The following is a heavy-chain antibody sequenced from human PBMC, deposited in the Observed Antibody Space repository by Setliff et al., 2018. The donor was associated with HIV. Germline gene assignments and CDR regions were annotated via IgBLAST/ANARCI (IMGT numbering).Heavy chain of an antibody. CDR3: ARVSEPSLVRGATPDY. CDR1: GFTFSSYD. Sequence: GGSLRLSCAASGFTFSSYDMHWVRQAPGKGLEWVAFIRYDGSNKYYVDSVKGRFTISRDNSKNTLYLQMNSLRAEDTAVYYCARVSEPSLVRGATPDYWGQGTLVTVSS. V-gene: IGHV3-30*02. D-gene: IGHD3-10*01. CDR2: IRYDGSNK. J-gene: IGHJ4*02.